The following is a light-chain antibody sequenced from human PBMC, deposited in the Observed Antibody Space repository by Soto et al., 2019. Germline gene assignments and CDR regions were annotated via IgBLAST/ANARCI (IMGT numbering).Light chain of an antibody. V-gene: IGKV1-39*01. J-gene: IGKJ1*01. Sequence: DIKMTQSPSSLSASVGDRVTITCRASQSIRNHLNWYQQKPGKAPKLLIFAASSLQSGVPSRFSGSRSGPDFTLTISSLQPEDFATYYCQQSYSSPPTFGQGTKVDI. CDR1: QSIRNH. CDR3: QQSYSSPPT. CDR2: AAS.